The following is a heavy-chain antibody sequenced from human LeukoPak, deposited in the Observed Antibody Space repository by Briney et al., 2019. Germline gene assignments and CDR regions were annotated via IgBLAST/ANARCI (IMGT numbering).Heavy chain of an antibody. Sequence: GGSLRLSCAASGFTFSSYAMSWVRQAPGKGLEWVSAISGSGGSTYYADSVKGRFTIFRDNSKNTLYLQMNSLRAEDTAVYYCAKHSGYDWGVYYWGQGTLVTVSS. D-gene: IGHD5-12*01. CDR3: AKHSGYDWGVYY. J-gene: IGHJ4*02. CDR1: GFTFSSYA. CDR2: ISGSGGST. V-gene: IGHV3-23*01.